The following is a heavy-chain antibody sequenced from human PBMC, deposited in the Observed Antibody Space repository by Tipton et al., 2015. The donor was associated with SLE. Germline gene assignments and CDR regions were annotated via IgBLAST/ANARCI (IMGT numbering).Heavy chain of an antibody. Sequence: LRLSCAVSGGSISSGGYSWSWIRQPPGKGLEWIGYIYHSGSTYYNPSLKSRVTISVDRSKNQFSLKLSSVTAADTAVYYCARGVTYSSSSYYYYYYMDVWGKGTTVTVSS. V-gene: IGHV4-30-2*01. J-gene: IGHJ6*03. D-gene: IGHD6-6*01. CDR2: IYHSGST. CDR1: GGSISSGGYS. CDR3: ARGVTYSSSSYYYYYYMDV.